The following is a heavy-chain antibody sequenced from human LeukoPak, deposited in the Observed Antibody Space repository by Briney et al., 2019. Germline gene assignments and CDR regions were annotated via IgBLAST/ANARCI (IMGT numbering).Heavy chain of an antibody. Sequence: SETLSLTCSVSGVSISRYQWSWIRQPPGTGLEWIGHIDHRGNTNYNPSLWSRATISLDTSKNHISLRLTSVTAADTAVYYCARGTWDSSGYYYESDYWGQGTLVTVSS. CDR3: ARGTWDSSGYYYESDY. V-gene: IGHV4-59*01. CDR1: GVSISRYQ. D-gene: IGHD3-22*01. J-gene: IGHJ4*02. CDR2: IDHRGNT.